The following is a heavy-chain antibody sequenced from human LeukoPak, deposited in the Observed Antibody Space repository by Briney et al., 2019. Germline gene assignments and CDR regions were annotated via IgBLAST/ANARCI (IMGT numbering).Heavy chain of an antibody. CDR2: INWNSGSI. J-gene: IGHJ6*03. Sequence: GGSPRLSCAASGFTFDDYAMHWVRQAPGKGLEWVSGINWNSGSIDYADSVKGRFTISRDNAKNSLYLQMNSLRAEDTAVYYCARGRSSSYYYYMDVWGKGTTVTVSS. V-gene: IGHV3-9*01. CDR1: GFTFDDYA. D-gene: IGHD6-13*01. CDR3: ARGRSSSYYYYMDV.